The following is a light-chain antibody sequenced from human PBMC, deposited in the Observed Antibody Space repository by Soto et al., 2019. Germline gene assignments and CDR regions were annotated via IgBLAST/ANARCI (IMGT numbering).Light chain of an antibody. V-gene: IGLV2-14*01. CDR1: SSDVGGYNY. Sequence: QSALTQPASVSGSPGQSITISCTGTSSDVGGYNYVSWYQQHPGKAPKLMISDVSNRPSGVSNRFSVSKSGNTSSLTISGIQAEDEADYSCSSYTSSSTLVVFGGGTKLTVL. CDR3: SSYTSSSTLVV. CDR2: DVS. J-gene: IGLJ2*01.